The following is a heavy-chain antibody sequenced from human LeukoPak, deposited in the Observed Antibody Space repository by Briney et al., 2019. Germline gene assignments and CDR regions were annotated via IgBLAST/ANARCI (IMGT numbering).Heavy chain of an antibody. V-gene: IGHV6-1*01. CDR1: GDSVSSNSAT. CDR2: TYYRSKWYN. Sequence: KTSQTLSLTCAISGDSVSSNSATWNWIRQFPSRGLEWLGRTYYRSKWYNDYAISLKGRITINPDTSKNQFSLQLSSVTPEGTAVYYCGRAPSLTGGNWFDPWGQGTLVTVS. J-gene: IGHJ5*02. D-gene: IGHD3-16*01. CDR3: GRAPSLTGGNWFDP.